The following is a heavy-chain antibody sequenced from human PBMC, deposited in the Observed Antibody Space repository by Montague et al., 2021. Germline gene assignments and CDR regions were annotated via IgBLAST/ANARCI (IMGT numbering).Heavy chain of an antibody. CDR2: A. V-gene: IGHV1-69*01. D-gene: IGHD6-13*01. Sequence: ANYAQKFQGRVTITEDEYTSTAYMELSSLRSEEMAVYYCATKYVGLAASFDYWGQGTLVTVSS. J-gene: IGHJ4*02. CDR3: ATKYVGLAASFDY.